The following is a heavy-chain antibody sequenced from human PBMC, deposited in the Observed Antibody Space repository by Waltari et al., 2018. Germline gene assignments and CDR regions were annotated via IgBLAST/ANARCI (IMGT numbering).Heavy chain of an antibody. Sequence: VQLQESGPGLVKPSETLSLTCTVSAGPLSSSYWSCFRQLAWQGLEWIGRIYTSGSTNYNPSLKSRVTISVDKSKNQFSLKLSSVTAADTAVYYCARDQMVSSSWYYFDYWGQGTLVTVSS. D-gene: IGHD6-13*01. V-gene: IGHV4-4*07. CDR2: IYTSGST. CDR3: ARDQMVSSSWYYFDY. J-gene: IGHJ4*02. CDR1: AGPLSSSY.